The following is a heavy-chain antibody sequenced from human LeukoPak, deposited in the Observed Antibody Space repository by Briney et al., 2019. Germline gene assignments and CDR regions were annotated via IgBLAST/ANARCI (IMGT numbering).Heavy chain of an antibody. J-gene: IGHJ4*02. CDR1: GDSISSSGYY. CDR2: IYYSGST. V-gene: IGHV4-39*07. CDR3: ARDTGPMVRGVISFDY. D-gene: IGHD3-10*01. Sequence: SETLSLTCTVSGDSISSSGYYWGWIRQPPGKGLEWIGSIYYSGSTYYNPSLKSRVTISVDTSKNQFSLKLSSVTAADTAVYYCARDTGPMVRGVISFDYWGQGTLVTVSS.